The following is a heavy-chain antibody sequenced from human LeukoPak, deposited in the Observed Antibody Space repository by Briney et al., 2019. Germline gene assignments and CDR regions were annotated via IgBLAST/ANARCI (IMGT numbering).Heavy chain of an antibody. CDR1: GGTFSSYA. Sequence: SVKVSCKASGGTFSSYAISWVRQAPGRGLEWMGGIIPIFGTANYAQKFQGRVTITTDESTSTAYMELSSLRSEDTAVYYCARGRVTAILSNWFDPWGQGTLVTVSS. D-gene: IGHD2-21*02. J-gene: IGHJ5*02. V-gene: IGHV1-69*05. CDR2: IIPIFGTA. CDR3: ARGRVTAILSNWFDP.